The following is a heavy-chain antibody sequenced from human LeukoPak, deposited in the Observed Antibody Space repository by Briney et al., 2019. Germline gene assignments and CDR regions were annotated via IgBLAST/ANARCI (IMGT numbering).Heavy chain of an antibody. Sequence: GGSLRLSCVPASGFTFSSHGMHWVRQAPGKGLEWVAGIRFDGTKQYYRDSAKGRLTVPRDDSKNTLYLQMNSLRDEDTAVYYCARDDAYLRLGGWGQGTLVTVSS. CDR1: GFTFSSHG. V-gene: IGHV3-33*01. D-gene: IGHD3-16*01. CDR3: ARDDAYLRLGG. CDR2: IRFDGTKQ. J-gene: IGHJ4*02.